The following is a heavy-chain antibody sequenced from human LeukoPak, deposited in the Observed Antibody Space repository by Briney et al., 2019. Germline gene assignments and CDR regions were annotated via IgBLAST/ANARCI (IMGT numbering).Heavy chain of an antibody. CDR3: AKTGVGYCTGGSCSAADY. CDR2: ISGSGGST. J-gene: IGHJ4*02. CDR1: GFTFSSYA. D-gene: IGHD2-15*01. Sequence: GGSLRLSCAASGFTFSSYAMSWVRQAPGKGLEWVSAISGSGGSTYYADSVRDRFTISRDNSKNTLYLQMNSLRAEDTAVFYCAKTGVGYCTGGSCSAADYWGQGTLVTVSS. V-gene: IGHV3-23*01.